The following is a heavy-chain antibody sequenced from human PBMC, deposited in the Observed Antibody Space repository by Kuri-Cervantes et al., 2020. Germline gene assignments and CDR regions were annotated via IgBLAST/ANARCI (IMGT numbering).Heavy chain of an antibody. D-gene: IGHD3-3*01. V-gene: IGHV1-69*06. CDR3: ARGRDLESNEFLEWLSSYYYMDV. CDR1: GGTFSSYA. Sequence: SVKVSCKASGGTFSSYAISWVRQAPGQGLERMGGIIPIFGTANYAQKFQGRVTITADKSTSTAYMELSSLRSEDTAVYYCARGRDLESNEFLEWLSSYYYMDVWGKGTTVTVSS. CDR2: IIPIFGTA. J-gene: IGHJ6*03.